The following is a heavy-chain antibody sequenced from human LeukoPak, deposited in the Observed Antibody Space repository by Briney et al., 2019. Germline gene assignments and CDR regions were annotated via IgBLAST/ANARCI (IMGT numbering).Heavy chain of an antibody. Sequence: SETLSLTCAVYGGSFSGYYWSWIRQPPGKGLEWIGEINHSGSTNYNPSLKSRVTISVDTSKNQFSLKLSSVTAADTAVYYCAKDLGYYDSSGPAHYWGQGTLVTVSS. V-gene: IGHV4-34*01. J-gene: IGHJ4*02. CDR3: AKDLGYYDSSGPAHY. CDR1: GGSFSGYY. D-gene: IGHD3-22*01. CDR2: INHSGST.